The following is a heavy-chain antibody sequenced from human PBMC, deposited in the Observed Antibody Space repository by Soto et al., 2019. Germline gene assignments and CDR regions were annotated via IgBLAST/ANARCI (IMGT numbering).Heavy chain of an antibody. V-gene: IGHV4-39*01. CDR3: ARHRVPYSSGWSDFDY. D-gene: IGHD6-19*01. CDR1: GGTNTTITYH. CDR2: IYYSGST. J-gene: IGHJ4*02. Sequence: PSETLSLPCIVSGGTNTTITYHWGRIRQPPRKGLEWIGSIYYSGSTYYNPSLKSRVTISVDTSKNQFSLKPSSVTAADTAVYYCARHRVPYSSGWSDFDYWGQGTLVTVSS.